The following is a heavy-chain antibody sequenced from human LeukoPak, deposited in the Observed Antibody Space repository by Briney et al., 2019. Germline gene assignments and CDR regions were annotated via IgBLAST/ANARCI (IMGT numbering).Heavy chain of an antibody. CDR1: GGSFSGYY. CDR3: AKRRFLEWLSPHAFDI. V-gene: IGHV4-34*01. CDR2: INHSGST. J-gene: IGHJ3*02. Sequence: SETLSLTCGVYGGSFSGYYWSWIRQPPGKGLEWIGEINHSGSTNYNPSLKSRVTIPVDTSKNQFSLRLSSVTAADTAIYYCAKRRFLEWLSPHAFDIWGQGTMVTVSS. D-gene: IGHD3-3*01.